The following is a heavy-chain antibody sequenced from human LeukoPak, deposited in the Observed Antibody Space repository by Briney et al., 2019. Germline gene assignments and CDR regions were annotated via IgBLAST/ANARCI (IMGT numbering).Heavy chain of an antibody. CDR3: ARDTMVRGAFDY. CDR2: IIPILGIA. D-gene: IGHD3-10*01. Sequence: SVKVSCKASGGTFSSYAISWVRQAPGQGLEWMGRIIPILGIANYAQKFQGRVTITADKSTSTAYMELSSLRSEDTAVYYCARDTMVRGAFDYWGQGILVTVSS. CDR1: GGTFSSYA. V-gene: IGHV1-69*04. J-gene: IGHJ4*02.